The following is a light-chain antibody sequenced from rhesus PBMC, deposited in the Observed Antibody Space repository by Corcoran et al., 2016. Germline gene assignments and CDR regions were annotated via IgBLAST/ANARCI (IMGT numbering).Light chain of an antibody. CDR2: GAS. Sequence: VVTQSPATLSLSPGERATLSCRASQSVGTYLAWYHQKPGLAPRLLIYGASTRATGIPDRFSGSGSGTEFTLTITSLETEDVGVYYCQQSNYLFTFGPGTKLDI. CDR1: QSVGTY. CDR3: QQSNYLFT. V-gene: IGKV3-24*04. J-gene: IGKJ3*01.